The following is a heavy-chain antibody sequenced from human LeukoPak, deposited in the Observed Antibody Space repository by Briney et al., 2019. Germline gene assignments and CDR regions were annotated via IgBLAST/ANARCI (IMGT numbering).Heavy chain of an antibody. CDR1: GGSITNYY. CDR2: IYYSGTT. CDR3: ARGRFGSSWYNY. J-gene: IGHJ4*02. Sequence: PSETLSLTCTVSGGSITNYYWSWIRQPPGKGLEWIGFIYYSGTTNYNPSLKSRVTISVDTSKNQFSLKLSSVTAADTAVYYCARGRFGSSWYNYWGQGTLVTVSS. D-gene: IGHD6-13*01. V-gene: IGHV4-59*12.